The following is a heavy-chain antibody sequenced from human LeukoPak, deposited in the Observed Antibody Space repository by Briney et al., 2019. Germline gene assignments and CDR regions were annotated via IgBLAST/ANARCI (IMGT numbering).Heavy chain of an antibody. Sequence: ASVKVSCKASGYTFTGYYMHWVRQAPGQGLEWMGWINPNSGGTNYAQKFQGRVTMTRDASISTAYMELSRLRSDETAVYYCARDLRVTGDFDYWGQGTLVTVSS. CDR1: GYTFTGYY. J-gene: IGHJ4*02. CDR3: ARDLRVTGDFDY. CDR2: INPNSGGT. V-gene: IGHV1-2*02.